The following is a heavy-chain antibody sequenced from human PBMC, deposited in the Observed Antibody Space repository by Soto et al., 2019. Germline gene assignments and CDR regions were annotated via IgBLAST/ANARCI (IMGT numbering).Heavy chain of an antibody. V-gene: IGHV4-31*03. CDR2: IYYSGST. Sequence: TLSLTCTVSGGAISSGGDYGSWIRQQPGKGLEWIGYIYYSGSTYYNPSLKSRVTISVDTSKNQFSLKLSSVTAADTAVYYCARSMVRGVIISSLGYFDYWGQGTLVTVSS. D-gene: IGHD3-10*01. CDR1: GGAISSGGDY. J-gene: IGHJ4*02. CDR3: ARSMVRGVIISSLGYFDY.